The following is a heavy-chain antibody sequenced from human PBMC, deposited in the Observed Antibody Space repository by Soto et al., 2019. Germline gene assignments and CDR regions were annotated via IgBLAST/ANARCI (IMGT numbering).Heavy chain of an antibody. CDR1: GGSISSYY. CDR3: TRGLWEREGDGMDV. J-gene: IGHJ6*02. CDR2: IYYSDST. Sequence: QVQLQESGPGLVKPSETLSLTCTVSGGSISSYYWSWMRLPPGKGLEYIGYIYYSDSTNYNPSLASRVSISVDTSKNQFSLKLSSVTAADTAVYYCTRGLWEREGDGMDVWGQGTTVTVSS. V-gene: IGHV4-59*08. D-gene: IGHD3-16*01.